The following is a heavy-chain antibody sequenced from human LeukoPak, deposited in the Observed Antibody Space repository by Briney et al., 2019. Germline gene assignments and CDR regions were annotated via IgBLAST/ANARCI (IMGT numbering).Heavy chain of an antibody. J-gene: IGHJ4*02. D-gene: IGHD6-13*01. CDR3: ARDNDPVAAGYYFDY. V-gene: IGHV3-30*04. Sequence: GGSLRLSCAASGFTFSSYAMHWVRQAPGKGLEWVAVISYDGSNKYNADSVKGRFTMSRDNSKNTLYLQMNSLRAEDTAVYYCARDNDPVAAGYYFDYWGQGTLVTVSS. CDR2: ISYDGSNK. CDR1: GFTFSSYA.